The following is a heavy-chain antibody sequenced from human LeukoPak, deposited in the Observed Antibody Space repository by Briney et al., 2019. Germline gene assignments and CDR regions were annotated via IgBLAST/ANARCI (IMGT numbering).Heavy chain of an antibody. J-gene: IGHJ4*02. D-gene: IGHD1-26*01. CDR3: ARTQPTSSGSYYFDY. Sequence: GGSLRLSCAASGFTVSSNYMGWVRQAPGKGLEWVSVIYSGGSTYYADSVKGRFTISRDNSKNTLYLQMNSLRAEDTAVYYCARTQPTSSGSYYFDYWGQGTLVTVSS. CDR1: GFTVSSNY. CDR2: IYSGGST. V-gene: IGHV3-53*01.